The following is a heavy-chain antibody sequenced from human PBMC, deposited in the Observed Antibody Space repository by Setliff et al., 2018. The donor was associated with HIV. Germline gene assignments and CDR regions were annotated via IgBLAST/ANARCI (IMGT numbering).Heavy chain of an antibody. CDR3: ARRGMGKYSSGWFDF. D-gene: IGHD6-19*01. Sequence: GESLKISCKGSGYNFTTYWIGWVRQMPGKGLEWMGIIYPAGSESRYSPSFQGQVTISADKTITTAYLQWSSLKASDTAFYYCARRGMGKYSSGWFDFWGQGTRVTVSS. V-gene: IGHV5-51*01. J-gene: IGHJ4*02. CDR1: GYNFTTYW. CDR2: IYPAGSES.